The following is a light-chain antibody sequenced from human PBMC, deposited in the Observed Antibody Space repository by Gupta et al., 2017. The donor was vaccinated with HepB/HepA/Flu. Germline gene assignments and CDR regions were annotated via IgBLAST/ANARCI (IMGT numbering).Light chain of an antibody. CDR1: QDINYY. CDR3: QQYENLPYT. J-gene: IGKJ2*01. Sequence: DLQMTQFPSSLSASVGDRVTITCQASQDINYYLIWYQHKPGKAPKLLIYDATNLETRVASRFTGSGSGTDFTLTISSLQPEDIATYYCQQYENLPYTFGQGTKVEMK. V-gene: IGKV1-33*01. CDR2: DAT.